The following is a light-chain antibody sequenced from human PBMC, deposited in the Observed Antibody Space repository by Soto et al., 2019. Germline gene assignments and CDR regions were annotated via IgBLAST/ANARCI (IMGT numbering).Light chain of an antibody. CDR2: DAS. CDR1: LSVSRN. Sequence: EIVMTQSPATLSVSPGERATLSCRASLSVSRNLAWYQQKPGQAPRLLIFDASTRATGIPARFSGSGSGTEFTLTITSLQSEDFAVYYCQQYNAWNRKFGQVTKVDIK. J-gene: IGKJ1*01. CDR3: QQYNAWNRK. V-gene: IGKV3-15*01.